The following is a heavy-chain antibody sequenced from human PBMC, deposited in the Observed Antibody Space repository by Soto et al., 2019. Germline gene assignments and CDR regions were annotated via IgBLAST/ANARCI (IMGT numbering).Heavy chain of an antibody. CDR1: GGSFSGYY. D-gene: IGHD3-10*01. V-gene: IGHV4-34*01. CDR2: INHSGST. CDR3: ASQTMVRGVMGY. J-gene: IGHJ4*02. Sequence: SETLSLTCAVYGGSFSGYYWSWIRQPPGEGLEWIGEINHSGSTNYNPSLKSRVTISVDTSKNQFSLKLSSVTAADTAVYYCASQTMVRGVMGYWGQGTLVTVSS.